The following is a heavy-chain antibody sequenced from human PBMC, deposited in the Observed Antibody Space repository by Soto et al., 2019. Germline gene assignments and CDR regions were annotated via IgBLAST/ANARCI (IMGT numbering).Heavy chain of an antibody. V-gene: IGHV1-69*13. J-gene: IGHJ5*02. CDR1: GGTFSSYA. Sequence: GASVKVSCKASGGTFSSYAISWVRQAPGQGLEWMGGIIPIFGTANYAQKFQGRVTITADESTSTAYMELSSLRSEDTAVYYCARDHCSSTSCYTGPSFDPWGQGTLVTVSS. D-gene: IGHD2-2*02. CDR3: ARDHCSSTSCYTGPSFDP. CDR2: IIPIFGTA.